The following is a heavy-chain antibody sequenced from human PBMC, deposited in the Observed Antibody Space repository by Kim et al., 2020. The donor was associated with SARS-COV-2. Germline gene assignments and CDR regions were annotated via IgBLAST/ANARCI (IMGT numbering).Heavy chain of an antibody. CDR3: ARGDSGSYFDY. D-gene: IGHD1-26*01. CDR2: IYYSGST. V-gene: IGHV4-31*03. Sequence: SETLSLTCTVSGGSISSGGYYWSWIRQHPGKGLEWIGYIYYSGSTYYNPSLKSRVTISVDTSKNQFSLKLSSVTAADTAVYYCARGDSGSYFDYWGQGTLVTVSS. CDR1: GGSISSGGYY. J-gene: IGHJ4*02.